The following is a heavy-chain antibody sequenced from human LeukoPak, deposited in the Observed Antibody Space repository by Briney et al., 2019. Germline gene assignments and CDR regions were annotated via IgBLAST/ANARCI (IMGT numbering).Heavy chain of an antibody. J-gene: IGHJ4*02. Sequence: GSSVKVSCKASGGTFSSYAISWVRQAPGQGLEWMGWINAGNGNTKYSQKFQGRVTITRDTSASTAYMELSSLRSEDTAVYYCARGSPGATLDYWGQGTLVTVSS. CDR1: GGTFSSYA. CDR3: ARGSPGATLDY. D-gene: IGHD1-26*01. CDR2: INAGNGNT. V-gene: IGHV1-3*01.